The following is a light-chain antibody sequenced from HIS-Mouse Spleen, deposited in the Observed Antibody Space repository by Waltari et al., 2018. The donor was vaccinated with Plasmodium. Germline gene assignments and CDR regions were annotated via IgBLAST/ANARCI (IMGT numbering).Light chain of an antibody. J-gene: IGLJ2*01. Sequence: QSALTQPRSVSGSPGQSVTISCTGTSSDVGGYNYVSWYQQHPGKAPKLMIYDVSKRPSGFPDRFSGPKSGNTASLTISGLQAEDEADYYCCSYAGSYTLVFGGGTKLTVL. V-gene: IGLV2-11*01. CDR1: SSDVGGYNY. CDR3: CSYAGSYTLV. CDR2: DVS.